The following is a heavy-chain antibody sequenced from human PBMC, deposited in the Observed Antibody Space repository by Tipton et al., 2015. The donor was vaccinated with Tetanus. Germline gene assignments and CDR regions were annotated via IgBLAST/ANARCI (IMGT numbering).Heavy chain of an antibody. Sequence: TLSLTCTVSGGSISSSNYYWGWIRQPPGKGLEWIGRIYYSGSTSYNPSLKSRVTISVDTSKNQFSLELNSVTAADTAVYYCARARSASTGLEKGFDPWGQGTLVTVSS. V-gene: IGHV4-39*01. CDR2: IYYSGST. D-gene: IGHD3-9*01. CDR1: GGSISSSNYY. J-gene: IGHJ5*02. CDR3: ARARSASTGLEKGFDP.